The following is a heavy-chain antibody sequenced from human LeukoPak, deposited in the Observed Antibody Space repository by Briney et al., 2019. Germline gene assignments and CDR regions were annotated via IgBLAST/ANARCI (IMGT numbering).Heavy chain of an antibody. V-gene: IGHV4-4*07. CDR1: GGSISSYY. CDR3: AREGGFVVVPAAMGNWFDP. CDR2: IYTSGST. Sequence: SETLSLTCTVSGGSISSYYWGWIRQPAGKGLEWIGRIYTSGSTNYNPSLKSRVTMSVDTSKNQFSLKLSSVTAADTAVYYCAREGGFVVVPAAMGNWFDPWGQGTLVTVSS. J-gene: IGHJ5*02. D-gene: IGHD2-2*01.